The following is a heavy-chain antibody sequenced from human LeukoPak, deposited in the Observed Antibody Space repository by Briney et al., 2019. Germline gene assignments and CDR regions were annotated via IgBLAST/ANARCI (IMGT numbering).Heavy chain of an antibody. CDR1: GFTFSSYS. V-gene: IGHV3-21*01. CDR2: ISSSSSYI. CDR3: ARQAFGSGSYYDSSYYYYMDV. Sequence: GGSLRLSCAASGFTFSSYSMNWVRQAPGKGLEWVSSISSSSSYIYYADSVKGRFTISRDNAKNSLYLQMNSLRAEDTAVYYCARQAFGSGSYYDSSYYYYMDVWGKGTTVTVSS. D-gene: IGHD3-10*01. J-gene: IGHJ6*03.